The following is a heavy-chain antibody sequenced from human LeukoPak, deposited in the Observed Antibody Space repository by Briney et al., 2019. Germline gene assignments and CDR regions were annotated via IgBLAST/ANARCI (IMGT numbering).Heavy chain of an antibody. V-gene: IGHV4-39*01. CDR1: GGSIITTNYN. J-gene: IGHJ4*02. Sequence: SETLSLTCTVSGGSIITTNYNWGWVRQPPGKGLEWIGSASYTGNTYYNPSLKSRLTISVDTSKNRFSLKLNSVTAADTAVYYCTRLRNGTPGDYWGQGTLVTVSS. CDR2: ASYTGNT. CDR3: TRLRNGTPGDY. D-gene: IGHD2-8*01.